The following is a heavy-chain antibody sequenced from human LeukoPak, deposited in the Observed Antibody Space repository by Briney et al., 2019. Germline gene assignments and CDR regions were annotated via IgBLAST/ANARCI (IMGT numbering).Heavy chain of an antibody. CDR3: ARVGLRLTLGDY. D-gene: IGHD4-17*01. Sequence: ASVRVSCKASGYTFTSYGISWVRQAPGQGLEWMGWISAYNGNTNYAQKLQGRVTMTTHTSTSTAYMELRSLRSDDTAVYYCARVGLRLTLGDYWGQGTLATVSS. J-gene: IGHJ4*02. CDR1: GYTFTSYG. V-gene: IGHV1-18*01. CDR2: ISAYNGNT.